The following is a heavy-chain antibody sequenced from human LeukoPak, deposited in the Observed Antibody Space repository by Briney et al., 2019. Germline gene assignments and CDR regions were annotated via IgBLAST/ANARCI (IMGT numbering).Heavy chain of an antibody. Sequence: SETLSLTCTVSGGSISSGGYYWRWVRQHPGKGLEWIGYIYYSGSTYYNPSLKSRVTISVDTSKNQFSLKLSSVTAADTAVYYCAKYDSSGYYYNSFDYWGQGTLVTVSS. CDR1: GGSISSGGYY. V-gene: IGHV4-31*03. CDR2: IYYSGST. J-gene: IGHJ4*02. CDR3: AKYDSSGYYYNSFDY. D-gene: IGHD3-22*01.